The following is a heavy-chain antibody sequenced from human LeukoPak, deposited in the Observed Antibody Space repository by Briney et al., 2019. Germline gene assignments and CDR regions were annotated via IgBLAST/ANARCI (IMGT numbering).Heavy chain of an antibody. CDR1: GFTLSSYS. D-gene: IGHD2-21*01. CDR3: ARAGHADSFDH. Sequence: GGSLRLSCAASGFTLSSYSMNWVRQAPGKGLEWVSYISTTSRTIHYADSVKGRFTISRDNAKNSLYLQMNSLRAEDTAVYYCARAGHADSFDHWGQGALVTVSS. CDR2: ISTTSRTI. J-gene: IGHJ4*02. V-gene: IGHV3-48*01.